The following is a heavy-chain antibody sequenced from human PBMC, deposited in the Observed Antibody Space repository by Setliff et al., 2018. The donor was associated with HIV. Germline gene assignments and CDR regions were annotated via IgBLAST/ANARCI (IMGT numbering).Heavy chain of an antibody. J-gene: IGHJ3*02. Sequence: SETLSLTCTVSGGSISSGGYYWSWIRQHPGRGLEWIGYIYYSGNTYYNPSLKSRLTILVDTSKNHFSLKLSSVTAADTAVYYCARAFCSSASCYGGGDAFDIWGQGTMVTVSS. V-gene: IGHV4-31*03. D-gene: IGHD2-2*01. CDR2: IYYSGNT. CDR3: ARAFCSSASCYGGGDAFDI. CDR1: GGSISSGGYY.